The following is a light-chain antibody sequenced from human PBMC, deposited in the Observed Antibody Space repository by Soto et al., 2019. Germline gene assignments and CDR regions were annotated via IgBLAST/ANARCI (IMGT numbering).Light chain of an antibody. CDR1: QSLLHSNGYNY. V-gene: IGKV2-28*01. CDR3: MQALQTPT. CDR2: LGS. J-gene: IGKJ5*01. Sequence: DIVMTQSPLSLPVTPGEPASISCRSSQSLLHSNGYNYLDWYLQKPGXPPXLLIYLGSNRSSGVPDRFSGSGSGTDFTLKISRVEAEDLGVYYCMQALQTPTFGQGTRLEI.